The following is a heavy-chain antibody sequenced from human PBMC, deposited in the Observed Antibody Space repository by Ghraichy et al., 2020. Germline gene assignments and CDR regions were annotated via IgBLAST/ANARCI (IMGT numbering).Heavy chain of an antibody. D-gene: IGHD2-2*01. Sequence: SETLSLTCAVYGGSFSGYYWSWIRQPPGKGLEWIGEINHSGSTNYNPSLKSRVTISVDTSKNQFSLKLSSVTAADTAVYYCARGRTSCRIPYWGGCYFDYWGQGTLVTVSS. V-gene: IGHV4-34*01. CDR2: INHSGST. J-gene: IGHJ4*02. CDR1: GGSFSGYY. CDR3: ARGRTSCRIPYWGGCYFDY.